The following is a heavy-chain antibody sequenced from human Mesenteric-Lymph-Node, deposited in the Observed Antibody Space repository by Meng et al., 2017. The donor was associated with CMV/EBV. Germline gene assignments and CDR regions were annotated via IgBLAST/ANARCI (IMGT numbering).Heavy chain of an antibody. D-gene: IGHD2-2*01. CDR1: GLTFSSYG. J-gene: IGHJ4*02. CDR2: IRHDGSKK. V-gene: IGHV3-30*02. Sequence: GESLKISCAASGLTFSSYGMHWVRQAPGKGLEWVVFIRHDGSKKYYADSVRGRFTISRDNSRNTLYLQMSGLGGEDTAVYYCAKDLGYCSGTICYTFDYWGQGTLVTVSS. CDR3: AKDLGYCSGTICYTFDY.